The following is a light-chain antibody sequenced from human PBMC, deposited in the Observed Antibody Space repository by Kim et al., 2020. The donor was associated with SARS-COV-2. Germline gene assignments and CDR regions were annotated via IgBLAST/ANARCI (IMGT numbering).Light chain of an antibody. CDR3: QQFNSYPS. V-gene: IGKV1-13*02. J-gene: IGKJ4*01. Sequence: AIQLTQSPSSLSASIGDRVTITCRASQGISNALAWYQQKPGKAPKLLIFDASSLETGVPSRFSGSGSGTDFTLTISSLQPDDFATYFCQQFNSYPSFGGGTKVDIK. CDR2: DAS. CDR1: QGISNA.